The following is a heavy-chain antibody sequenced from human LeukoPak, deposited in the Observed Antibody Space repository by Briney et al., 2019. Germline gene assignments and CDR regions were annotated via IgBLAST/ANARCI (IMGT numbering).Heavy chain of an antibody. Sequence: AGGSLRLSCAASGFTFSGSAMHWVRQASGKGLEWVAFIRYDGSNKYYADSVKGRFTISRDNSKNTLYLQMNSLRAEDTAVYYCAKPAVWGDSSGYYYAYWGQGTLVTVSS. CDR2: IRYDGSNK. D-gene: IGHD3-22*01. CDR1: GFTFSGSA. V-gene: IGHV3-30*02. CDR3: AKPAVWGDSSGYYYAY. J-gene: IGHJ4*02.